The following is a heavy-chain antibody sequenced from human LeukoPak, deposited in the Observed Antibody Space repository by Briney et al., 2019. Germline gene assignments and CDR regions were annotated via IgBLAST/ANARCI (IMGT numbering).Heavy chain of an antibody. CDR2: IYHSGST. Sequence: SETLSLTCAVSGGSISSGGYSWSWIRQPPGKGLEWIGYIYHSGSTYYNPSLKSRVTISVDRSKNQFSLKLSSVTAADTAVYYCARTYSETSIDYWGQGTLVTVSS. D-gene: IGHD1-26*01. J-gene: IGHJ4*02. CDR1: GGSISSGGYS. CDR3: ARTYSETSIDY. V-gene: IGHV4-30-2*01.